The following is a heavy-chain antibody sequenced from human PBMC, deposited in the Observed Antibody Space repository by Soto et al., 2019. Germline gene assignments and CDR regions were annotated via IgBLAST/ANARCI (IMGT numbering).Heavy chain of an antibody. D-gene: IGHD3-22*01. CDR2: IYYTGST. CDR3: TIASPAVVTLCYGMDV. V-gene: IGHV4-31*03. Sequence: QVQLQELGPGLAKPSQTLSLTCTVSVGSITSGVYYWNWIRHHPGRGLERRGYIYYTGSTYYNPSLKSRTTVSIGTSTKQFSLKVDSVSAEDTAVYYCTIASPAVVTLCYGMDVWGQGTTVVVSS. J-gene: IGHJ6*02. CDR1: VGSITSGVYY.